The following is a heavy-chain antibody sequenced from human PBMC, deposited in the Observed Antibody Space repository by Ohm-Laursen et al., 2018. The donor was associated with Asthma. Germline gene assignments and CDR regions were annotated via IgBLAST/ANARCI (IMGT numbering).Heavy chain of an antibody. CDR2: FDPEDGET. CDR1: GYTLTELS. D-gene: IGHD3-16*02. Sequence: SVKVSCKVSGYTLTELSMHWVRQAPGKGLEWMGGFDPEDGETIYAQKFQGRVTMTEDTSTDTAYMELSSLRSEDTAVYYCATSGPTYYDYVWGSYRPFDYWGQGTLVTVSS. V-gene: IGHV1-24*01. J-gene: IGHJ4*02. CDR3: ATSGPTYYDYVWGSYRPFDY.